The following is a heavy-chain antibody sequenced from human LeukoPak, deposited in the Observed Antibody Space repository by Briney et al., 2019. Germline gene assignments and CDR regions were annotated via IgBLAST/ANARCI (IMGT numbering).Heavy chain of an antibody. Sequence: ASVKVSCKASGYTFTSYGISWVRQAPGQGLEWMGWISAYNGNTYYAQKLQGRVTMTTDTSTSTAYMELRSLRSDDTTVYYCARDLSSSGWSRDYYFDYWGQGTLVTVSS. V-gene: IGHV1-18*01. J-gene: IGHJ4*02. D-gene: IGHD6-19*01. CDR1: GYTFTSYG. CDR2: ISAYNGNT. CDR3: ARDLSSSGWSRDYYFDY.